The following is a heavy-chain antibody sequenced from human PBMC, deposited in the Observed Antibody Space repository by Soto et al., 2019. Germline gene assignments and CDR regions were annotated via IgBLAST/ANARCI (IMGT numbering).Heavy chain of an antibody. CDR2: IYYSGNT. D-gene: IGHD2-8*02. CDR3: VREGGDIVQVPFE. J-gene: IGHJ4*02. CDR1: GVSISRGDYY. V-gene: IGHV4-30-4*01. Sequence: PSGTPSLTCTVSGVSISRGDYYWRWIRQPPGRGLAWIGSIYYSGNTYYNPSLESRLTMSVETSKNHISLMLHSVTAADTSVYYSVREGGDIVQVPFEWGQRTVVTAS.